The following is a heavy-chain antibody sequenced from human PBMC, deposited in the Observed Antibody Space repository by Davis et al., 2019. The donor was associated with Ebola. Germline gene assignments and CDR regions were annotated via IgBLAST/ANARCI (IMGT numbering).Heavy chain of an antibody. D-gene: IGHD3-10*01. CDR1: GFTFSSYG. CDR2: IWYDGSNK. Sequence: PGGSLRLSCAASGFTFSSYGMHWVRQAPGKGLEWVAVIWYDGSNKYYADSVKGRFTISRDNSKNTLYLQMNSLRAEDTAVYYCARDRGGDYYYYGMDVWGQGTTVTVSS. CDR3: ARDRGGDYYYYGMDV. V-gene: IGHV3-33*01. J-gene: IGHJ6*02.